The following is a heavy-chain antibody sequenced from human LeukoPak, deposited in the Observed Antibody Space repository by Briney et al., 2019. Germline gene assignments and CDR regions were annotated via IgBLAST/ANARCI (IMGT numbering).Heavy chain of an antibody. CDR3: ARLLSGPRAYFDY. CDR2: IYYSGST. J-gene: IGHJ4*02. D-gene: IGHD2-15*01. CDR1: GGSIISYY. V-gene: IGHV4-59*08. Sequence: TSETLSLTCTVSGGSIISYYRSWIRQPPGKGLEWIGYIYYSGSTNYNPSLKSRVTISVDKSKNQFSLDLTSVTAADTAVYYCARLLSGPRAYFDYWDQGTLVTVSA.